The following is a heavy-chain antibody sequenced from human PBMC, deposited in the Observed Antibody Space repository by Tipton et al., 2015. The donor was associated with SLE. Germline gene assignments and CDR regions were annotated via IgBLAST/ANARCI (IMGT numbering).Heavy chain of an antibody. CDR1: NGSFSTYY. V-gene: IGHV4-59*12. CDR3: ARENYAESRGI. D-gene: IGHD3-16*01. CDR2: IYYSGLT. Sequence: TLSLTCSVSNGSFSTYYWTWIRQAPGKGLVWIGDIYYSGLTHYHPSLKSRLSMSVDTSKNQFSLNLNSVTAADTAVYYCARENYAESRGIWGQGTMVTVSS. J-gene: IGHJ3*02.